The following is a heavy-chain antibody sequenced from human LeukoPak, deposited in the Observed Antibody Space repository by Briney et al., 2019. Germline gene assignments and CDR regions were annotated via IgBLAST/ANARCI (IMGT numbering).Heavy chain of an antibody. Sequence: ASVKVSCKASGYTFTSYDINWVRQATGQGLEWMGWMNPNSGSTGYAQKFQGRVTMTRNTSISTAYMELSSLRSEDTAVYYCARGWGIVVENAFDIWGQGTMVTVSS. D-gene: IGHD3-22*01. V-gene: IGHV1-8*01. J-gene: IGHJ3*02. CDR2: MNPNSGST. CDR1: GYTFTSYD. CDR3: ARGWGIVVENAFDI.